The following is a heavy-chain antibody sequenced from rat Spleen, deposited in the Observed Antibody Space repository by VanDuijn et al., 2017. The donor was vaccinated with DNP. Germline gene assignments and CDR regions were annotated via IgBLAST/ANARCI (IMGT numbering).Heavy chain of an antibody. Sequence: EVQLVESGGDLVQPGRSLKLSCIVSGFTFNKYWMTWIRQVPGKGLEWVASITSSGGSTYYPDSVKGRFTISRHNAQNTLYLQMNSLRSEDTATYYCARPDYWGQGVMVTVSS. J-gene: IGHJ2*01. CDR2: ITSSGGST. V-gene: IGHV5-31*01. CDR3: ARPDY. CDR1: GFTFNKYW.